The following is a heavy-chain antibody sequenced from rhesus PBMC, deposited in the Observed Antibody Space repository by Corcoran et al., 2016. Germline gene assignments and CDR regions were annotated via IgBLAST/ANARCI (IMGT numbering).Heavy chain of an antibody. CDR2: IYGSSGNT. Sequence: QVQLQESGPGLVKPSETLSLTCAVSGGSISSNYWSWIRQPPGKGLEWIGYIYGSSGNTYYNPSLKSRVTISTDPSKNQFSLKLSSVTAADTAVYYCARDNGWNDWGAFDFWGQGLRVTVSS. CDR1: GGSISSNY. J-gene: IGHJ3*01. V-gene: IGHV4-160*01. D-gene: IGHD1-14*01. CDR3: ARDNGWNDWGAFDF.